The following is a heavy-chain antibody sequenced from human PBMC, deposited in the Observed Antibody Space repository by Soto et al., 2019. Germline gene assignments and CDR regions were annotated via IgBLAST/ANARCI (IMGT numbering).Heavy chain of an antibody. D-gene: IGHD3-22*01. CDR1: GGSISSSSYY. CDR2: IYYSGST. V-gene: IGHV4-39*01. J-gene: IGHJ3*02. Sequence: QLQLQESGPGLVKPSETLSLTCTVSGGSISSSSYYWGWIRQPPGKGLEWIGSIYYSGSTYYNPSLKSRVTISVDTSKNQFSLKLSSVTAADTAVYYCARHRAYYYDSSGSPNFDIWGQGTMVTVSS. CDR3: ARHRAYYYDSSGSPNFDI.